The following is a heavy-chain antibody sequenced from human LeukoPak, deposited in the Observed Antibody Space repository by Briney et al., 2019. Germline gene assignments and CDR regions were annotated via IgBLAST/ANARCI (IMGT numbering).Heavy chain of an antibody. CDR1: GGFLSRYY. J-gene: IGHJ3*02. Sequence: PSETLSLTCSVAGGFLSRYYGSWIRPPAEKGREWIGRIYSRGGNDYNPCLRGRVTMSVDKSKNQFSLKLSSVTAADTAVYYCASGIAAASDRALDIWGQGTMVTVSS. CDR2: IYSRGGN. D-gene: IGHD6-13*01. CDR3: ASGIAAASDRALDI. V-gene: IGHV4-4*07.